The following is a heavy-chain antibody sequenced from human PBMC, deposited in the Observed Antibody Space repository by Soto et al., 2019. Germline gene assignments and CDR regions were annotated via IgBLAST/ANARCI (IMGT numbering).Heavy chain of an antibody. Sequence: QVQLVESGGGLVKPGGSLRLSCAASGFTFSDYYMSWIRQAPGKGLEWVSYISSTDNIIYYADSVKGRFTISRDNAKNSLYLPMNSLRAEDTAVYYCARDLGYYDSSGYFDYWGQGTLVTVSS. CDR2: ISSTDNII. CDR1: GFTFSDYY. J-gene: IGHJ4*02. D-gene: IGHD3-22*01. V-gene: IGHV3-11*01. CDR3: ARDLGYYDSSGYFDY.